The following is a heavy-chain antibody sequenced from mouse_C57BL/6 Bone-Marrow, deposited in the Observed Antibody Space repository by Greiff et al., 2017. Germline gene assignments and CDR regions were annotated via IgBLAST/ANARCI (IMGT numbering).Heavy chain of an antibody. CDR2: ISSGGSYT. Sequence: EVKLMESGGDLVKPGGSLKLSCAASGFTFSSYGMSWVRQTPDKRLEWVATISSGGSYTYYPDSVKGRFTISRDNAKNTLYLQMSSLKSEDTAMYYCARRGMVKGYFDYWGQGTTLTVS. V-gene: IGHV5-6*01. CDR1: GFTFSSYG. J-gene: IGHJ2*01. D-gene: IGHD2-2*01. CDR3: ARRGMVKGYFDY.